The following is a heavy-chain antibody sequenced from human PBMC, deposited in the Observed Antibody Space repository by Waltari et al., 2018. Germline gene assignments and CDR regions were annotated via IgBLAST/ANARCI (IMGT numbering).Heavy chain of an antibody. CDR3: ARYGQGVGATDRAFDI. CDR2: IYTSGST. D-gene: IGHD1-26*01. Sequence: QVQLQESGPGLVKPSQTLSLTCTVSGGSISSGSYYWSWIRQPAGKGRDGIGRIYTSGSTHYTPSLKSRVTISVDTSKNQFSLKLSSVTAADTAVYYCARYGQGVGATDRAFDIWGQGTMVTVSS. J-gene: IGHJ3*02. CDR1: GGSISSGSYY. V-gene: IGHV4-61*02.